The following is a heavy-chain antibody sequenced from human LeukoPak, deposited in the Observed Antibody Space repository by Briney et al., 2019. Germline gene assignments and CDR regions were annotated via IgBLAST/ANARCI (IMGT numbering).Heavy chain of an antibody. CDR3: ARHGSIATGAFTH. D-gene: IGHD6-13*01. V-gene: IGHV4-39*01. CDR2: IYYSGST. J-gene: IGHJ4*02. Sequence: SETLSLTCTVSGGSISSSSYYWGWIRQPPGKGLEWIGSIYYSGSTYYNPSLKGRVTISVDTSKNQFSLKLGSVTAADTAVYYCARHGSIATGAFTHWGQGTLVTVSS. CDR1: GGSISSSSYY.